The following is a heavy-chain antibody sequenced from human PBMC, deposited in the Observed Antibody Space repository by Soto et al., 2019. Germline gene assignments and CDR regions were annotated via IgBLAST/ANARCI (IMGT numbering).Heavy chain of an antibody. J-gene: IGHJ1*01. CDR3: AGVEAVTMVRGVISDGYFQH. CDR1: GFTVSSNY. V-gene: IGHV3-66*01. Sequence: EVQLVESGGGLVQPGGSLRLSCAASGFTVSSNYMSWVRQAPGKGLEWVSIIYSGGNTYYADSVKGRFTISRDNSKNTXYXXMNSLRAEDTAVYYCAGVEAVTMVRGVISDGYFQHWGQGTLVTVSS. CDR2: IYSGGNT. D-gene: IGHD3-10*01.